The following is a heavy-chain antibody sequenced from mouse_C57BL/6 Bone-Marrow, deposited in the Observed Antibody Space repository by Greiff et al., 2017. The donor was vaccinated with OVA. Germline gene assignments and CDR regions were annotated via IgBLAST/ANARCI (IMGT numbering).Heavy chain of an antibody. CDR1: GFTFSSYG. Sequence: EVQVVESGGDLVKPGGSLKLSCAASGFTFSSYGMSWVRQTPDKRLEWVATISSGGSYTYYPDSVKGRFTISRDNAKNTLYLQMSSLKSEDTAMYYCARPYYFDYWGQGTTLTVSS. CDR2: ISSGGSYT. J-gene: IGHJ2*01. CDR3: ARPYYFDY. V-gene: IGHV5-6*01.